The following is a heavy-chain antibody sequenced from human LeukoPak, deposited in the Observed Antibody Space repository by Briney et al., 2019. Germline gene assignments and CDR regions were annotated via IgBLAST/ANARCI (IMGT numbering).Heavy chain of an antibody. CDR1: GGSISSYY. CDR2: IYYSGST. CDR3: AREPRIVVVPAAILGAFDI. Sequence: TSETLSLTCTVSGGSISSYYWSWIRQPPGKGLEWIGYIYYSGSTNYNPSLKSRVTISVDTSKNQFSLKLSSVTAADTAVYYCAREPRIVVVPAAILGAFDIWGQGTMVTVSS. D-gene: IGHD2-2*01. V-gene: IGHV4-59*01. J-gene: IGHJ3*02.